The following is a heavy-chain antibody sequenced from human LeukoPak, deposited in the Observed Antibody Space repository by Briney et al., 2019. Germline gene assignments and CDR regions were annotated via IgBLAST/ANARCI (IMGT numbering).Heavy chain of an antibody. D-gene: IGHD2-21*02. V-gene: IGHV3-30-3*01. CDR3: ARDYPDCGGDCYSPDY. CDR1: GFTFSSYA. Sequence: GRSLRLSCAASGFTFSSYAMHWVREAPGKGLEWVAVISYDGSNKYYADSVKGRFTISRDNSKSTLYLQMNSLRAEDTAVYYCARDYPDCGGDCYSPDYWGQGTLVTVSS. CDR2: ISYDGSNK. J-gene: IGHJ4*02.